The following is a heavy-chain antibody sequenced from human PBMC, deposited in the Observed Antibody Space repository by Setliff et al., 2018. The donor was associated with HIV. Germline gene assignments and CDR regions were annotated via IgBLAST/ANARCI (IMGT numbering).Heavy chain of an antibody. Sequence: SETLSLTCTVSGGSVSSGSYYWSRIRQPPGKGLEWIGYIYYGGSTKHNPSLKSRVIISLDTSKNQFSLKLTSVTAADTAVYYCARYSPRGYTLTGPYWGQGTLVTVSS. CDR3: ARYSPRGYTLTGPY. J-gene: IGHJ4*02. CDR2: IYYGGST. CDR1: GGSVSSGSYY. D-gene: IGHD6-25*01. V-gene: IGHV4-61*01.